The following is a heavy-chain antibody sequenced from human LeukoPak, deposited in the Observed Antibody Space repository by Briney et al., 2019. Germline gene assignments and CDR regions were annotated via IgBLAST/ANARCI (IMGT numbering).Heavy chain of an antibody. CDR1: GFTVSSNY. D-gene: IGHD2-15*01. J-gene: IGHJ4*02. CDR3: ARDKGGLPYYFDY. Sequence: GGSLRLSCAASGFTVSSNYMSWVRQAPGKGLEWVANIKQDGSEKYYVDSVKGRFTISRDNAKNSLYLQMNSLRAEDTAVYYCARDKGGLPYYFDYWGQGTLVTVSS. CDR2: IKQDGSEK. V-gene: IGHV3-7*01.